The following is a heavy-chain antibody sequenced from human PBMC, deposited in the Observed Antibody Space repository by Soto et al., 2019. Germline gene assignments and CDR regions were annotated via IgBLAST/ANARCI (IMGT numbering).Heavy chain of an antibody. Sequence: GGSLRLSCAASGFTFSDYYMSWIRQAPGKGLEWVSYISSSGSTIYYADSVKGRFTISRDNAKNSLYLQMNSLRAEDTAVYYCARDEMGSSSSSMDVWGQGTTVTVSS. CDR3: ARDEMGSSSSSMDV. CDR2: ISSSGSTI. CDR1: GFTFSDYY. V-gene: IGHV3-11*01. D-gene: IGHD6-6*01. J-gene: IGHJ6*02.